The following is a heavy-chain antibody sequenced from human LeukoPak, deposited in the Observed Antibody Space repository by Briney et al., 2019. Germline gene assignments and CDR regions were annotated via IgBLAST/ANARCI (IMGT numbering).Heavy chain of an antibody. V-gene: IGHV3-23*01. D-gene: IGHD5-24*01. CDR1: GFTFRSYA. Sequence: GGSLRLSCATSGFTFRSYALGWVRQAPGKGLEWVSLISGSGGSRYYGDSVKGRFTISRDNSKNSVYLEMSSVSAGDTAVYYCAKGGEDSGYNSHFDSWGQGTLVIVSS. CDR2: ISGSGGSR. CDR3: AKGGEDSGYNSHFDS. J-gene: IGHJ4*02.